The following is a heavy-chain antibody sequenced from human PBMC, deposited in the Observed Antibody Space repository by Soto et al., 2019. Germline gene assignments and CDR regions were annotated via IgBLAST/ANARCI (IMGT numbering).Heavy chain of an antibody. CDR1: GDSVSSNSGA. D-gene: IGHD3-3*01. CDR3: ARDRGPLEWHTNWFDP. V-gene: IGHV6-1*01. CDR2: TYYRSRWSF. Sequence: SQTLSLTCAISGDSVSSNSGAWNWIRQSPSRGLEWLGRTYYRSRWSFDYALSVKGRFTISRDNAKNSLYLQMNSLRAEDTAVYYCARDRGPLEWHTNWFDPWGQGTLVTVSS. J-gene: IGHJ5*02.